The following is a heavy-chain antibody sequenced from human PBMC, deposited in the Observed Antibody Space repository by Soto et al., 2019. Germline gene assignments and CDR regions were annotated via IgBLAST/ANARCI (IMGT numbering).Heavy chain of an antibody. CDR2: IDPSDSYT. CDR1: GYSFTSYW. J-gene: IGHJ4*02. V-gene: IGHV5-10-1*01. Sequence: GESLKISCKGSGYSFTSYWISWVRQMPGKGLEWMGRIDPSDSYTNYSPSFQGHVTISADKSISTAYLQWSSLKASDTAMYYCARSDIVATTLFDYWGQGTLVTAPQ. CDR3: ARSDIVATTLFDY. D-gene: IGHD5-12*01.